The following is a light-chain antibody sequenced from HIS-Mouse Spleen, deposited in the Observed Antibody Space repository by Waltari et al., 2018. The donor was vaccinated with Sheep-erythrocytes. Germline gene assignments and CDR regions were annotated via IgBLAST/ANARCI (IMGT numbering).Light chain of an antibody. CDR3: SSYAGSNNWV. V-gene: IGLV3-27*01. Sequence: SYELTQPSSVSVSPGQTARITFSGDVLAKKYARWFQQKPGQAPVLVIYKDSERPSGIPERFSGSSSGTTVTLTISGAQVEDEADYYCSSYAGSNNWVFGGGTKLTVL. CDR2: KDS. CDR1: VLAKKY. J-gene: IGLJ3*02.